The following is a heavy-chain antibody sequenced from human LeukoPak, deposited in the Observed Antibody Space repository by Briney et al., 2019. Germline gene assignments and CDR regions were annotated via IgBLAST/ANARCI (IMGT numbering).Heavy chain of an antibody. J-gene: IGHJ4*02. V-gene: IGHV1-8*01. D-gene: IGHD2-2*01. CDR2: MNPNGIAA. Sequence: GASVKVSCKASGYPFSIYDVNWVRQAAGQGLEWLGWMNPNGIAAGYSQKFQDRVTLTMDTSTSTAYLELSSLRSEDTAVYYCARGRLSTLWGQGTLVTVS. CDR1: GYPFSIYD. CDR3: ARGRLSTL.